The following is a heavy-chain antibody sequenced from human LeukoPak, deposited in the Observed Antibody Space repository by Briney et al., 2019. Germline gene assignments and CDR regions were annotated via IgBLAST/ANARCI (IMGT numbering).Heavy chain of an antibody. CDR1: GGSVRGSNYY. V-gene: IGHV3-21*01. D-gene: IGHD1-26*01. J-gene: IGHJ3*02. CDR3: ARVGNSGSRYNAFDI. Sequence: ETLSLTCTVSGGSVRGSNYYWGWIRQAPGKGLEWVSSISSSSSYIYYADSVKGRFTISRDNAKNSLYLQMNSLRAEDTAVYYCARVGNSGSRYNAFDIWGQGTMVTVSS. CDR2: ISSSSSYI.